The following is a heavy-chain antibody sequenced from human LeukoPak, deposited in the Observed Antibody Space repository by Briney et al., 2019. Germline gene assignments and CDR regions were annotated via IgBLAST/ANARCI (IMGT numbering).Heavy chain of an antibody. D-gene: IGHD3-22*01. CDR1: GGSISSSSYY. CDR2: IYYSGST. J-gene: IGHJ4*02. V-gene: IGHV4-39*01. Sequence: PSDTLSLTCTVSGGSISSSSYYWRWIRQPPGKGLEWIGSIYYSGSTYYNPSLKSRVTISVDTSKNQFSLKLSSVTAADTAVYYCATSSPYYYDSSGYPAPFDYWGQGTLVTVSS. CDR3: ATSSPYYYDSSGYPAPFDY.